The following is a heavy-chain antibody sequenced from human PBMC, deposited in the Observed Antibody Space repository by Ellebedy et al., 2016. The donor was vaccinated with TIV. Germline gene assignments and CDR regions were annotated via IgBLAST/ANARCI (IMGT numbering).Heavy chain of an antibody. D-gene: IGHD2-2*01. Sequence: SETLSLXCAVYIGSFSNHYWTWIRQPPGKGLEWIGEINHSGGTNYNPSLKSRVTISVDTSKNQFSLKLSSVTAADTAVYYCARAQGVPAAMYYFDYWGQGTLVTVSS. V-gene: IGHV4-34*01. CDR3: ARAQGVPAAMYYFDY. CDR1: IGSFSNHY. J-gene: IGHJ4*02. CDR2: INHSGGT.